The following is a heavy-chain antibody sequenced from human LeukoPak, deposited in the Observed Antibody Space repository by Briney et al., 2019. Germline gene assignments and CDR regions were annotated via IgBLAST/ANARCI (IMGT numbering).Heavy chain of an antibody. CDR3: ARLGYDAGIGSSWFDP. Sequence: PSETLSLTCTVSGRSISSSSYSWGWIRQPPGKGLEWLEGIYYSGSTDYNPSLKRRDTHSVDTTKNQFSLTQSSVTAADTAEYYCARLGYDAGIGSSWFDPWGQGTLVTVSS. CDR2: IYYSGST. J-gene: IGHJ5*02. D-gene: IGHD5-12*01. CDR1: GRSISSSSYS. V-gene: IGHV4-39*07.